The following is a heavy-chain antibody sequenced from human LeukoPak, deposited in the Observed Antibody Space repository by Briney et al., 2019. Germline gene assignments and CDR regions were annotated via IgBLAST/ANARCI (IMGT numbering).Heavy chain of an antibody. CDR3: ARDSSSHDY. D-gene: IGHD6-13*01. Sequence: NPGGSLRLSCAASEFTFSSYSMNWVRQAPGKGLEWVSYITNSGNSKSYADSVKGRFTISRDNAKNSLYLQMNSLRAEDTAVYYCARDSSSHDYWGQGTLVTVSS. J-gene: IGHJ4*02. V-gene: IGHV3-21*05. CDR2: ITNSGNSK. CDR1: EFTFSSYS.